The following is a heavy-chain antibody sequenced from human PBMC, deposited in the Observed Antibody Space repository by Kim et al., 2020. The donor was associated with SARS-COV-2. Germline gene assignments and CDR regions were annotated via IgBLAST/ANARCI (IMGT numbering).Heavy chain of an antibody. CDR1: GFTVSSNY. CDR2: IYSGGST. J-gene: IGHJ4*02. D-gene: IGHD6-13*01. V-gene: IGHV3-66*01. Sequence: GGSLRLSCAASGFTVSSNYMSWVRQAPGKGLGWVSVIYSGGSTYYADSVKGRFTISRDNSKNTLYLQMNSLRAEDTAVYYCARFSGHGSSWHPRFDYWGQGTLVTVSS. CDR3: ARFSGHGSSWHPRFDY.